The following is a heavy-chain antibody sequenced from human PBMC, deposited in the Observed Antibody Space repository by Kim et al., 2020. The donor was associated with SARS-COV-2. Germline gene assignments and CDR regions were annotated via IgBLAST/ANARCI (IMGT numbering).Heavy chain of an antibody. Sequence: SRDNSKNTLYLQMNSLRAEDTAVYYCARAHGLQWLVRLDDWGQGTLVTVSS. J-gene: IGHJ4*02. D-gene: IGHD6-19*01. CDR3: ARAHGLQWLVRLDD. V-gene: IGHV3-30*07.